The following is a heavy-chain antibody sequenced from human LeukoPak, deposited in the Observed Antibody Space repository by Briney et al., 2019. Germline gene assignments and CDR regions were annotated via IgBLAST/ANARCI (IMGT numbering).Heavy chain of an antibody. Sequence: SETLSLTCTVSGGSISSYYWSWIRQPAGKGLEWIGRIYTSGSTNYNPSLKSRVTISVDTSKNQFSLKLSSVTAADTAVYYCARDGTTGTTNYYYYYMDVWGKGTTVTVSS. CDR2: IYTSGST. V-gene: IGHV4-4*07. D-gene: IGHD1-1*01. J-gene: IGHJ6*03. CDR3: ARDGTTGTTNYYYYYMDV. CDR1: GGSISSYY.